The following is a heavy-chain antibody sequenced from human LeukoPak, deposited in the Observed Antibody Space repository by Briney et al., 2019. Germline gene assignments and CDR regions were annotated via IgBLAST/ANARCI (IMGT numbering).Heavy chain of an antibody. D-gene: IGHD4-23*01. CDR2: IIPIFGTA. J-gene: IGHJ6*03. CDR1: GGTFSSYA. Sequence: ASVKVSCKASGGTFSSYAISWVRQAPGQGLEWMGGIIPIFGTASYAQKFQGRVTITTDESTSTAYMELSSLRSEDTAVYYCASGHVTRYYYYYYMDVWGKGTTVTVSS. CDR3: ASGHVTRYYYYYYMDV. V-gene: IGHV1-69*05.